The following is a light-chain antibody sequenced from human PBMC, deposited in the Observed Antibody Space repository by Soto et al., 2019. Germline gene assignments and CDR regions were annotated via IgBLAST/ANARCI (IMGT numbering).Light chain of an antibody. Sequence: EIVMTQSPATLSVSPGERATLFCRASQSVSSNLAWYQQKPGQAPRLLIYSASTRVTGIPARFSGSGSGTEFTLTISSLQSEDFAVYYCQQYSNWPPITFGQGTRLEIK. CDR3: QQYSNWPPIT. J-gene: IGKJ5*01. V-gene: IGKV3-15*01. CDR1: QSVSSN. CDR2: SAS.